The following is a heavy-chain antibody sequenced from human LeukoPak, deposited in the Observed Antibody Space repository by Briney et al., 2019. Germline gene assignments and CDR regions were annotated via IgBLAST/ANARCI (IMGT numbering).Heavy chain of an antibody. V-gene: IGHV3-30*18. D-gene: IGHD6-13*01. CDR2: ISYDGSNK. Sequence: GGSLRLSCAASGFTFSSYGMHRVRQAPGKGLEWVAVISYDGSNKYYADSVKGRFTISRDNSKNTLYLQMNSLRAEDTAVYYCAKERYSSSWYVGVDYWGQGTLVTVSS. J-gene: IGHJ4*02. CDR3: AKERYSSSWYVGVDY. CDR1: GFTFSSYG.